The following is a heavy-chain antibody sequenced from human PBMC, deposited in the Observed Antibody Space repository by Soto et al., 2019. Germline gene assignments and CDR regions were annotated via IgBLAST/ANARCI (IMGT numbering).Heavy chain of an antibody. V-gene: IGHV3-9*01. D-gene: IGHD3-10*01. CDR2: IGWNGDSI. J-gene: IGHJ6*03. Sequence: EVQLVESGGGLVQPGRSLRLSCAASGFTFDDYAMNWVRQAPGKGLEWVSGIGWNGDSIGYADSVKGRFIISRDNAKNSLYLQMDSLRAEDTALYYCATGPGGYYGSGSQKRWFYYYTDVWGKGTTVTVSS. CDR1: GFTFDDYA. CDR3: ATGPGGYYGSGSQKRWFYYYTDV.